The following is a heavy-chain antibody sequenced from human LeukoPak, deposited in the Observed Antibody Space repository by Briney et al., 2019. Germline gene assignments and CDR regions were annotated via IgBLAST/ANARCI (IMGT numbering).Heavy chain of an antibody. CDR3: ARDRISINALDM. CDR2: ISHIGST. D-gene: IGHD1-14*01. J-gene: IGHJ3*02. V-gene: IGHV4-59*11. CDR1: GASITGHY. Sequence: SETLSLTCTVSGASITGHYLTWIRQPPGNGLEWIGYISHIGSTNYNPSLKSRVTISVATSKNQFSLKLTSVTAADTALYYCARDRISINALDMWGQGTMVTVSS.